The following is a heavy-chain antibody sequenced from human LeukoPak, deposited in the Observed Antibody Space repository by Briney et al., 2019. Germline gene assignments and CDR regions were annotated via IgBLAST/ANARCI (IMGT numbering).Heavy chain of an antibody. CDR1: GGSFSGYY. D-gene: IGHD2/OR15-2a*01. Sequence: PSETLSLTCAVYGGSFSGYYWSWIRQPPGKGLEWIGEINHSGSTNYNPSLKSRVTISVDTSKNQFSLKLSSVTAADTAVYYCARVLCRYYLDLWGQGTMVTVSS. V-gene: IGHV4-34*01. J-gene: IGHJ3*01. CDR2: INHSGST. CDR3: ARVLCRYYLDL.